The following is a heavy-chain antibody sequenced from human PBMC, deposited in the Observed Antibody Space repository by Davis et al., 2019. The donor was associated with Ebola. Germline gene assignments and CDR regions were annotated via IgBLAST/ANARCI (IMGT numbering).Heavy chain of an antibody. CDR3: AKEHLLLPFFDY. Sequence: GESLKISCAASGFTFSSYGMHWVRQAPGKGLEWVAVISYDGSNNYYADSVKGRFTIPRDNSKNTLYLQMNSLRAEDTAVYYCAKEHLLLPFFDYWGQGTLVTVSS. V-gene: IGHV3-30*18. CDR2: ISYDGSNN. J-gene: IGHJ4*02. D-gene: IGHD3-22*01. CDR1: GFTFSSYG.